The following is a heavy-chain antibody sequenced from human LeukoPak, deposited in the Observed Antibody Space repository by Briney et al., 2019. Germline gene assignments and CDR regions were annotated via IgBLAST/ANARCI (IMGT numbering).Heavy chain of an antibody. V-gene: IGHV4-34*01. CDR3: AQATIFGVVPLFDP. CDR1: GGSFSGYY. J-gene: IGHJ5*02. D-gene: IGHD3-3*01. Sequence: PSETLSLTCAVYGGSFSGYYWSWIRQPPGKGLEWIGEINYSGSTNYNPSLKSRVTISVDTSKNQFSLKLSSVTAADTAVYYCAQATIFGVVPLFDPWGQGTLVTVSS. CDR2: INYSGST.